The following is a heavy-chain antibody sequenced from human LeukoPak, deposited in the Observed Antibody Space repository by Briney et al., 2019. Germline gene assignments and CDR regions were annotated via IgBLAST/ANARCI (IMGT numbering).Heavy chain of an antibody. V-gene: IGHV3-48*01. CDR1: GFTFSSYS. CDR2: ISSSSSTM. CDR3: ARVSGTMIVRSLDY. J-gene: IGHJ4*02. Sequence: PGGSLRLSCAASGFTFSSYSMNWVRQAPGKGLEWVSYISSSSSTMYYADSVKGRFTISRDNAKNSLYLQMNSLRAEDTAVYYCARVSGTMIVRSLDYWGQGTLVTVSS. D-gene: IGHD3-22*01.